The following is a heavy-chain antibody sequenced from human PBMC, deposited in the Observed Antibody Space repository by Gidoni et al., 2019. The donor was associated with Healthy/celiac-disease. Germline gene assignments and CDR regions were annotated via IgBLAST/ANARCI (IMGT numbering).Heavy chain of an antibody. CDR3: TRDGDDYGDYVFDY. V-gene: IGHV3-30-3*01. CDR2: ISYDGSNK. Sequence: QVQLVASGGGVVQPGRSLTLSCAASGFSSSSYAMHWVRQAPGKGLEWVEVISYDGSNKYYADSVKGRFTISRDNSKNTLYLQMNSLRAEDTAVYYCTRDGDDYGDYVFDYWGQGTLVTVSS. J-gene: IGHJ4*02. CDR1: GFSSSSYA. D-gene: IGHD4-17*01.